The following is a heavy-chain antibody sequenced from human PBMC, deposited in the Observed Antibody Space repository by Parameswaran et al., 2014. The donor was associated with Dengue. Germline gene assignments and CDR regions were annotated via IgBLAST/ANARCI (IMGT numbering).Heavy chain of an antibody. CDR2: IYYSGST. J-gene: IGHJ6*02. V-gene: IGHV4-59*13. CDR3: ARSIVVVPAAGLTYYYGMDV. D-gene: IGHD2-2*01. Sequence: PGKGLEWIGYIYYSGSTNYNPSLKSRVTISVDTSKNQFSLKLSSVTAADTAVYYCARSIVVVPAAGLTYYYGMDVWGQGTTVTVSS.